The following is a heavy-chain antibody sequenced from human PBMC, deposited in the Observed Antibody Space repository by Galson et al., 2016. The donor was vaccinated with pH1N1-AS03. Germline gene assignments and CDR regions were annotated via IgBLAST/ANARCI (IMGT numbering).Heavy chain of an antibody. CDR1: GFTFNCA. V-gene: IGHV3-30*18. Sequence: SLRLSCAASGFTFNCAMSWVRQAPGKGLEWVAAISYDGSARYYADSVKGRFTVSRDDSKNTLYLQMNSLSAEDTAVYYCAKNHLDTRGYYSVVGYWGQGTLVTVSS. CDR2: ISYDGSAR. J-gene: IGHJ4*02. D-gene: IGHD3-22*01. CDR3: AKNHLDTRGYYSVVGY.